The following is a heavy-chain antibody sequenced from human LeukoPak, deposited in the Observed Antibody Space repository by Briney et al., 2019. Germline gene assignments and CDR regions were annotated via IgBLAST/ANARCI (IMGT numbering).Heavy chain of an antibody. D-gene: IGHD3-10*02. CDR1: GFTFSSYG. J-gene: IGHJ6*04. CDR2: IRNDGRNK. CDR3: AELGITMIGGV. Sequence: GGSLRLSCGAPGFTFSSYGMHWVRQAPGKGLEWVAFIRNDGRNKYYADSVKGRFTISRDNAKNSLYLQMNSLRAEDTAVYYCAELGITMIGGVWGKGTMVTISS. V-gene: IGHV3-30*02.